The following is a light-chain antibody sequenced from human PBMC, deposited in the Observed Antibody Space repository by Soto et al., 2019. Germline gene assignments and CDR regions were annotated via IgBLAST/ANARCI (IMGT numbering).Light chain of an antibody. V-gene: IGLV2-23*02. Sequence: QSALAQPASVSGSPGQTISISCTGTSSDVGGYNAVSWYQHHPGKAPKLIIYEVTHRPAGVSGRFSASKSGNTASLTISGLQAEDEADYYCCAYAGGDHLFVFGGGTKLTVL. CDR3: CAYAGGDHLFV. CDR1: SSDVGGYNA. CDR2: EVT. J-gene: IGLJ1*01.